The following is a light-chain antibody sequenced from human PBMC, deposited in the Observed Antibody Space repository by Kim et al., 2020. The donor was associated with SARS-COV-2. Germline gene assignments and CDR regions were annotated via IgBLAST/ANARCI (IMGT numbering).Light chain of an antibody. CDR1: SSDVGGYNY. CDR2: DVT. Sequence: QSALTQPASVSGSPGQSITISCTGTSSDVGGYNYVSWYQQHPGKAPKLMIYDVTNRPSGVSNLFSGSKSGNTASLTISGLQAEDEADYYCSSYTSSSPLDFGTGTKVTVL. V-gene: IGLV2-14*03. J-gene: IGLJ1*01. CDR3: SSYTSSSPLD.